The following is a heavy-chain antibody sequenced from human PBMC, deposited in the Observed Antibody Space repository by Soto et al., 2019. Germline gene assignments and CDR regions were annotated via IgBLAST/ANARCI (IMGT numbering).Heavy chain of an antibody. V-gene: IGHV4-59*08. CDR1: GGSISSYY. CDR2: IYYSGST. Sequence: SETLSLTCTVPGGSISSYYWSWIRQPPGKGLEWIGYIYYSGSTNYNPSLKSRVTISVDTSKNQFSLKLSSVTAADTAVYYCARQIVGYSSSWHNWFDPWGQGTLVTVSS. D-gene: IGHD6-13*01. CDR3: ARQIVGYSSSWHNWFDP. J-gene: IGHJ5*02.